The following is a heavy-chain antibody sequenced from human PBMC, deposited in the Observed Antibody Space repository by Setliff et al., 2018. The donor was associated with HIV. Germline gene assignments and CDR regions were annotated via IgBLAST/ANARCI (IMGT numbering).Heavy chain of an antibody. CDR1: GFTFSGAE. CDR3: LLPCTSGWHNWADP. V-gene: IGHV3-73*01. Sequence: GESLKISCAASGFTFSGAEIHWVRQASGKGLEWVGRIRSKVDKYATDYGASAKGRFIISRDDSKKTAYLQMSSLRAEDTAMYYCLLPCTSGWHNWADPWGQGTLVTVSS. D-gene: IGHD2-8*01. CDR2: IRSKVDKYAT. J-gene: IGHJ5*02.